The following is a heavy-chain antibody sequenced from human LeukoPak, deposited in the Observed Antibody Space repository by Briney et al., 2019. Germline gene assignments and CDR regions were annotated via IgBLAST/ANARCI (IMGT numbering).Heavy chain of an antibody. J-gene: IGHJ4*02. D-gene: IGHD1-26*01. CDR1: GGSFSGYY. CDR3: ARRPPSGSPVDY. CDR2: INHSGST. Sequence: SETLSLTCAVYGGSFSGYYWSWIRQPPGKGLEWIGEINHSGSTNYNPSLKSRVTISVDTSKNQFSLKLSSVTAADTAVYYCARRPPSGSPVDYWGQGTLATVSS. V-gene: IGHV4-34*01.